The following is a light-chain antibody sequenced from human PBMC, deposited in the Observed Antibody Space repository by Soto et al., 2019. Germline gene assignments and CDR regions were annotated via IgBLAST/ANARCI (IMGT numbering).Light chain of an antibody. CDR1: SSDVGAYNY. J-gene: IGLJ3*02. Sequence: QSALTQPPSASGSPGQSVTISCTGTSSDVGAYNYVSWYQQYPGKAPNLMIYEVTKRPSGVPDRFSGSNSGNTASLTVSVHQAEEEADYYGTSYVGNNIWVFGGGTKLTVL. CDR3: TSYVGNNIWV. CDR2: EVT. V-gene: IGLV2-8*01.